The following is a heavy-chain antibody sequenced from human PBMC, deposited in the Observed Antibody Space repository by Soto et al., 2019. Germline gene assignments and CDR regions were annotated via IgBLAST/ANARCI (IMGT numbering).Heavy chain of an antibody. CDR2: IYHSGST. CDR3: ARGMYYSYGMDV. Sequence: QLQLQESGSGLVKPSQTLSLTCAVSGGSISSGGYSWSWIRQPPGKGLEWIGYIYHSGSTYYNPSLKSRVTISVDRSKNQFSLKLSSVTAADTAVYYCARGMYYSYGMDVWGQGTTVTVSS. J-gene: IGHJ6*02. V-gene: IGHV4-30-2*01. CDR1: GGSISSGGYS.